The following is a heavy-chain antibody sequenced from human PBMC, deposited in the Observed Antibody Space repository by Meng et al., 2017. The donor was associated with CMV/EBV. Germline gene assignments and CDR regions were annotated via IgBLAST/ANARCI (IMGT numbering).Heavy chain of an antibody. CDR1: GFTFSGSA. CDR2: IRSNANSYAT. CDR3: TRRGGYCSSTSCPAHFQH. V-gene: IGHV3-73*01. Sequence: GESLKISCAASGFTFSGSAMHWVRQASGKGLEWVGRIRSNANSYATAYAASVKGRFTISRDDSKNTAYLQMNSLKTEDTAVYYCTRRGGYCSSTSCPAHFQHWGQGTLVTVSS. D-gene: IGHD2-2*01. J-gene: IGHJ1*01.